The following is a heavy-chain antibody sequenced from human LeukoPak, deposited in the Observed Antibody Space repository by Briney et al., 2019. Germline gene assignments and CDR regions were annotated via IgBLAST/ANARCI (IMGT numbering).Heavy chain of an antibody. J-gene: IGHJ4*02. D-gene: IGHD5-24*01. V-gene: IGHV1-2*02. CDR1: GYTFTDYY. CDR3: AGTCPRDGYNGPCY. Sequence: GASVKVSCKASGYTFTDYYIHWLRQAPGQGLESMGWINRNSGGTKSPQKFQGRVTMTRDTSNSTVYMELSSLRSDDTAVYYCAGTCPRDGYNGPCYWGQGTLVTVSS. CDR2: INRNSGGT.